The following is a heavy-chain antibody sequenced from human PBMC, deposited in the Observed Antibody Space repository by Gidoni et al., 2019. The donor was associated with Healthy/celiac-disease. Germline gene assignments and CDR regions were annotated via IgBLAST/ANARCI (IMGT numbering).Heavy chain of an antibody. CDR3: AREDVVGEPVDY. V-gene: IGHV3-48*02. D-gene: IGHD3-16*01. CDR2: ISSSSCTI. Sequence: EGQLVESGGGLVQPGGSLRLSCAASGFTFSSYSLNWVRQAAGKGLEWCSYISSSSCTIYYADSVNGRFTISIDNAKNSLFLQMNSLRDEDTAVYYCAREDVVGEPVDYWGHGTLVTVSS. J-gene: IGHJ4*01. CDR1: GFTFSSYS.